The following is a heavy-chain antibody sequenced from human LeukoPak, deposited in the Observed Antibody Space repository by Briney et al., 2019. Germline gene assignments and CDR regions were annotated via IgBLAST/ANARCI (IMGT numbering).Heavy chain of an antibody. Sequence: PGGSLRLSCAASGFTFSDSYMTWVRQAPGKGLEWLSYISGNSGDTNYADSVKGRFTISRDNAKNSLYLQMNSLRAEDTAVYYCARGMATIDGYYYYMDVWGKGTTVTVSS. J-gene: IGHJ6*03. CDR3: ARGMATIDGYYYYMDV. CDR1: GFTFSDSY. CDR2: ISGNSGDT. V-gene: IGHV3-11*06. D-gene: IGHD5-24*01.